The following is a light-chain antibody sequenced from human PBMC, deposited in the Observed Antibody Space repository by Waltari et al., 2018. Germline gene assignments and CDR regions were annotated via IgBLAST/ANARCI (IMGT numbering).Light chain of an antibody. V-gene: IGKV4-1*01. CDR1: QSVLFSSNNKNY. CDR2: WAS. CDR3: QQYYDTLYT. J-gene: IGKJ2*01. Sequence: DIVMTQSPDSLTVSLGERATLNCKSSQSVLFSSNNKNYLAWYQQKPGQPPKLLIYWASTRESGVPDRFSGSGSGTDFTLTISSLQAEDVAVYYCQQYYDTLYTFGQGTKLEIK.